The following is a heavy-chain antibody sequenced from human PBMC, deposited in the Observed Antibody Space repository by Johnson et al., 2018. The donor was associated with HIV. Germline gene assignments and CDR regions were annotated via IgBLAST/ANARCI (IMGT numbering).Heavy chain of an antibody. D-gene: IGHD4-17*01. CDR3: ARARTTVTILDAFDI. J-gene: IGHJ3*02. Sequence: VQLVESGGGVVQPGRSLRLSCAPSGFTFSSYAMHWVRQAPGKGLAWVAVISYDGSNKYYADSEKGRFTISRDNSKNTLYLQMNSLRAEDTAVYYCARARTTVTILDAFDIWGQGTMVTVSS. CDR1: GFTFSSYA. CDR2: ISYDGSNK. V-gene: IGHV3-30-3*01.